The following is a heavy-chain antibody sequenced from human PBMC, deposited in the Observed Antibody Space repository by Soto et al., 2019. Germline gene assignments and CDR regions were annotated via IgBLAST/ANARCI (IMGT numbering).Heavy chain of an antibody. CDR1: GGTFSSSA. J-gene: IGHJ6*02. CDR3: AGGDYAPLGDPFYSYILDV. CDR2: IIPMFGSA. V-gene: IGHV1-69*01. D-gene: IGHD3-16*01. Sequence: QVQLVQSGAEVKKPGSSVKVSCKASGGTFSSSAISWVRQAPGQGLEWMGGIIPMFGSANYAQKFHGRVTITADESTSTAYMELSRLRSEDTAVYYCAGGDYAPLGDPFYSYILDVWGQGTTVTVSS.